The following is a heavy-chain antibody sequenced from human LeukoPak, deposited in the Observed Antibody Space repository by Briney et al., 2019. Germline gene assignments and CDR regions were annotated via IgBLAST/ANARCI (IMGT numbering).Heavy chain of an antibody. J-gene: IGHJ4*02. CDR3: ARELYNYGVY. V-gene: IGHV3-23*03. CDR1: GFTFSSYA. D-gene: IGHD5-18*01. CDR2: IYAGGTT. Sequence: GGSLRLSCAASGFTFSSYAMSWVRQAPGKGLEWVSVIYAGGTTYHADSVKGRFTVSRDNSKNTLYLQMNSLRAEDTAVYYCARELYNYGVYWGQGTQVTVSS.